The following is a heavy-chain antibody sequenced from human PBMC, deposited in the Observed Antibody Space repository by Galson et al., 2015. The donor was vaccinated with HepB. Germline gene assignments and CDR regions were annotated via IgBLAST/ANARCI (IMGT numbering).Heavy chain of an antibody. J-gene: IGHJ4*02. CDR2: INSDAGSI. CDR1: GFTFSDYW. Sequence: SLRLSCAASGFTFSDYWMHWVRQVPGEGLEWVSRINSDAGSISYEDSVKGRFTISRDNAENTLFLQMNSLRAEDTAMYYCVRGGVLTGPPFPFDYWGQGSLVTVSS. CDR3: VRGGVLTGPPFPFDY. D-gene: IGHD3-9*01. V-gene: IGHV3-74*01.